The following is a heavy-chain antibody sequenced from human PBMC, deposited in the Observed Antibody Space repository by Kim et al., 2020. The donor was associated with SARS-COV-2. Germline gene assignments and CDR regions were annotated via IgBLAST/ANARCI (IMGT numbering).Heavy chain of an antibody. Sequence: SVKVSCKTSGDTFNKFTISWVRQAPGQGLEWMGGVIPMRGLTNYAQNFQGRVAITADESTSTAYAELSGLRSEDTGMHYCAVGYCAGGACDYHFDFWGQGTLVTVSS. J-gene: IGHJ4*02. D-gene: IGHD2-8*02. CDR2: VIPMRGLT. CDR3: AVGYCAGGACDYHFDF. CDR1: GDTFNKFT. V-gene: IGHV1-69*10.